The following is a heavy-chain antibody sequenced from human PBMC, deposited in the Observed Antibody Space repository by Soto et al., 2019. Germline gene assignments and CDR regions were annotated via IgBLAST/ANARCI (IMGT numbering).Heavy chain of an antibody. D-gene: IGHD6-6*01. CDR1: GFTFINAW. V-gene: IGHV3-15*07. CDR3: TTAQLALSGNFDY. Sequence: VQLVESGGGLVQPGGSLRLSCAASGFTFINAWMNWVRHAPGKVLEWVGRIKSKPDGGTTDYAAPVKGRFTISRDDSKNPLYLQMNSLKTEDTAVYYCTTAQLALSGNFDYWGPGTLVTVSS. J-gene: IGHJ4*02. CDR2: IKSKPDGGTT.